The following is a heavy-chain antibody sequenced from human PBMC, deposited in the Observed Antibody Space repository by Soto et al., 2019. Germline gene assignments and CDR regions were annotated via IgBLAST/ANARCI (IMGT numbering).Heavy chain of an antibody. D-gene: IGHD2-15*01. V-gene: IGHV1-18*01. J-gene: IGHJ4*02. CDR3: ARDRTGGGCFCIY. Sequence: QVQLVQSAAEVKKPGASVKVSCKASGYTLTNYAISWVRQAPGQGPEWMGWINTYNGNSNYAQKFQGRFTMTTDTSTKTAYMELRSLTSDDTAVYYCARDRTGGGCFCIYWGQGTLVTVSS. CDR1: GYTLTNYA. CDR2: INTYNGNS.